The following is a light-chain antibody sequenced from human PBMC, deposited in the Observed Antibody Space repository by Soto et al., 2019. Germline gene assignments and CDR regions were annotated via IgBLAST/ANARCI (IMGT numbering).Light chain of an antibody. CDR3: QQRSNWPPIT. CDR1: QSISSY. J-gene: IGKJ5*01. Sequence: EIVLTQSPATLSLSPGERATLSCRASQSISSYLAWYQQKPGQPPRLLMYDASNRATGIPARFSGSGSGTDFTLTISSLEPEDFAVNYCQQRSNWPPITFGQGTRLEIK. V-gene: IGKV3-11*01. CDR2: DAS.